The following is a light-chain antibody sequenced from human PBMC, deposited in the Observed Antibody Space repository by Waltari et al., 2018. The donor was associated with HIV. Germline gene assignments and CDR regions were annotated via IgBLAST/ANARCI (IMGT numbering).Light chain of an antibody. CDR2: SNN. V-gene: IGLV1-44*01. CDR3: ATWDDRMNGVV. CDR1: SSKTGRNT. J-gene: IGLJ2*01. Sequence: QSVLSQPPSASGTPGQRVTISCSGGSSKTGRNTLTWYQQLPGTAPKLLIYSNNQRPSGVPDRFSGSKSGTSASLDISGLQSEDEADYYCATWDDRMNGVVFGGGTKLTVL.